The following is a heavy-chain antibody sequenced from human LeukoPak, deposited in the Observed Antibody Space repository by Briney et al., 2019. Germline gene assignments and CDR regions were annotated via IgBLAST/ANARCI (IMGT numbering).Heavy chain of an antibody. CDR2: IYSGGST. CDR3: AMPRIPAAMYYYYGMDV. CDR1: GFTVRSNY. J-gene: IGHJ6*02. D-gene: IGHD2-2*01. Sequence: GGFLRLSCVASGFTVRSNYVSWVRQAPGKGLEWVSVIYSGGSTYYADSVKGRFTISRDNSKNTLYLQMNSLRAEDTAVYYCAMPRIPAAMYYYYGMDVWGQGTTVTVSS. V-gene: IGHV3-66*01.